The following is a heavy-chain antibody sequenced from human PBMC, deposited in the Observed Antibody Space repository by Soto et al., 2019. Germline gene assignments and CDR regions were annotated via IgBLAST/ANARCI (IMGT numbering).Heavy chain of an antibody. CDR2: IYDSGTT. CDR3: AREGHYYDSSAYPMDYYCMDV. Sequence: QVQLQESGPGLVKPSQTLSLTCTVSGGSISSVGYYWSWIRQHPGKVLEWIGSIYDSGTTYYNPSHKRRVSTSVDTSKKHFSLNLSSATAADTAVYYCAREGHYYDSSAYPMDYYCMDVWGQGTTVTVSS. D-gene: IGHD3-22*01. CDR1: GGSISSVGYY. V-gene: IGHV4-31*03. J-gene: IGHJ6*02.